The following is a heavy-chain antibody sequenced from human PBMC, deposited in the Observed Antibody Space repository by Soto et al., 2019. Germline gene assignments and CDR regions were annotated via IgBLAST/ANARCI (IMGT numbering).Heavy chain of an antibody. CDR2: ITPMFGTP. D-gene: IGHD3-22*01. J-gene: IGHJ4*02. V-gene: IGHV1-69*01. CDR3: ARDGTLYDSSAYYYLY. Sequence: QVQLVQSGAEVKKPGSSVKVSCKASGGTFSRYTITWVRQAPGQGLEWMGGITPMFGTPNYAQKFQGRVTITADASTSTAYMELSSLTSEDTDLYYCARDGTLYDSSAYYYLYWGQGTLVTVSS. CDR1: GGTFSRYT.